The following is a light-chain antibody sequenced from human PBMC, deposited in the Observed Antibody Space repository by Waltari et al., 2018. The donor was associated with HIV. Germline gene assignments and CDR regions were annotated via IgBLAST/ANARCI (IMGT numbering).Light chain of an antibody. Sequence: QAGLTQPPSVSKGLRQTATLTYTGNSNNVGNQGTASLQQHQRHPPKLLSYRNNNRPSGISERLSASRSGNTASLTITGLQPEDEADYYCSAWDSSLSVWVFGGGTKLTVL. CDR1: SNNVGNQG. V-gene: IGLV10-54*01. CDR3: SAWDSSLSVWV. J-gene: IGLJ3*02. CDR2: RNN.